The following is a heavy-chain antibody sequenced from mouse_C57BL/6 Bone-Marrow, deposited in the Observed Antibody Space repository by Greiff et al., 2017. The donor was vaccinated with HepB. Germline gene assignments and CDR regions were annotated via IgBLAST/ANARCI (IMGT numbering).Heavy chain of an antibody. CDR1: GFTFSDYY. Sequence: EVKVVESEGGLVQPGSSMKLSCTASGFTFSDYYMAWVRQVPEKGLEWVANINYDGSSTYYLDSLKSRFIISRDNAKNILYLQMSSLKSEDTATYSCASDGGLLRGYFDYWGQGTTLTVSS. CDR2: INYDGSST. V-gene: IGHV5-16*01. J-gene: IGHJ2*01. D-gene: IGHD1-1*01. CDR3: ASDGGLLRGYFDY.